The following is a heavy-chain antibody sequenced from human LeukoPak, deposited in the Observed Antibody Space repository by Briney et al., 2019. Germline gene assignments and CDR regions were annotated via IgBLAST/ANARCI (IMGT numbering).Heavy chain of an antibody. CDR2: ISAYNGNT. CDR3: ARKGRIPTVRGDDAFDI. Sequence: ASLKVSCTSSGYTFRNYGISWVRQAPGQGLEWMGWISAYNGNTNYAQKVQGRLTMTTDTSTNTAYMELRSLRSDDTAVYYCARKGRIPTVRGDDAFDIWGQGTVVTVSS. V-gene: IGHV1-18*01. J-gene: IGHJ3*02. CDR1: GYTFRNYG. D-gene: IGHD3-10*01.